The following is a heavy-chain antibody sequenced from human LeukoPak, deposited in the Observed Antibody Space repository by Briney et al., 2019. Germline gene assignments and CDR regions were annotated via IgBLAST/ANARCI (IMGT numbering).Heavy chain of an antibody. CDR1: GFTFGDYA. D-gene: IGHD6-19*01. Sequence: GGSLRLSCTSSGFTFGDYAMSWVRQAPGKGLEWIGFIRSKAYGGTTEYAASMEGRFTISRDDSKSIAYLQMNSLKTEDTAVYYCTRDYLLSGLTAVAGNWGQGTLVTVSS. CDR2: IRSKAYGGTT. J-gene: IGHJ4*02. CDR3: TRDYLLSGLTAVAGN. V-gene: IGHV3-49*04.